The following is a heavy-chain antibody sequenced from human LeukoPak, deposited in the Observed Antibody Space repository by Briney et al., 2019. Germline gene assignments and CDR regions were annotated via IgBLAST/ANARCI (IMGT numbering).Heavy chain of an antibody. J-gene: IGHJ4*02. V-gene: IGHV4-31*03. CDR3: ARYGSSSWLYYFDY. CDR2: IYYSGST. D-gene: IGHD6-13*01. CDR1: GGSISSGGYY. Sequence: PSETLSLTCTVSGGSISSGGYYWSWIRQHPGKGLEWIGYIYYSGSTYYNPSLKSRVTISVDTSKNQFSLKLSSVTAADTAVYYCARYGSSSWLYYFDYWGQGTLVAVSS.